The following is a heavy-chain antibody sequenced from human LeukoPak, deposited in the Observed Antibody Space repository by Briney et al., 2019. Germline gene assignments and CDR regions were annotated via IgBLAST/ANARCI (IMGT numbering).Heavy chain of an antibody. V-gene: IGHV3-74*01. CDR3: ARDGGWYKRGLDYYYYYMDV. Sequence: GGSLRLSCAASGFTFSNYWMHWVRQAPGKGLVWVSRINSDGINTSYADSVKGQFTTSRDNAKNSLYLQMNSLRPEDTAFYYCARDGGWYKRGLDYYYYYMDVWGKGTTVTVSS. J-gene: IGHJ6*03. D-gene: IGHD6-19*01. CDR1: GFTFSNYW. CDR2: INSDGINT.